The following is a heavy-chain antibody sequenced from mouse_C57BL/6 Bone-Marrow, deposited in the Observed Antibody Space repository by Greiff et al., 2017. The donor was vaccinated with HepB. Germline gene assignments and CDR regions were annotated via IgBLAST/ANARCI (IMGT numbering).Heavy chain of an antibody. J-gene: IGHJ2*01. CDR1: GYTFTSYW. Sequence: QVQLQQPGAELVRPGSSVKLSCKASGYTFTSYWMHWVKQRPIQGLEWIGNIDPSDSETHYNQKFKDKATLTVDKSSSTAYMQRSSLTSEDSAVYYCAIYYYGSSNYFDYWGQGTTLTVSS. CDR2: IDPSDSET. V-gene: IGHV1-52*01. D-gene: IGHD1-1*01. CDR3: AIYYYGSSNYFDY.